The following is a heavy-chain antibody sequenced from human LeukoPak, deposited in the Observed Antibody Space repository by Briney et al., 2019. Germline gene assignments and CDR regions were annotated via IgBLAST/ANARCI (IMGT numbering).Heavy chain of an antibody. Sequence: PSETLSLTCTVSGGSISSGDYYWSWIRQPPGKGLEWIGYIYYSGSTYYNPSLKSRVTISVDTSKNQFSLKLSSVTAADTAVYYCARDPTVGLYSGSLLPDYWGQGTLVTVSS. CDR3: ARDPTVGLYSGSLLPDY. CDR1: GGSISSGDYY. J-gene: IGHJ4*02. D-gene: IGHD1-26*01. CDR2: IYYSGST. V-gene: IGHV4-30-4*08.